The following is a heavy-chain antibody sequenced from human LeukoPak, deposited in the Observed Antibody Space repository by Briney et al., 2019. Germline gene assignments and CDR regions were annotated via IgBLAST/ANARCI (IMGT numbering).Heavy chain of an antibody. J-gene: IGHJ6*03. CDR2: IYYSGST. CDR1: GGSISSANYY. V-gene: IGHV4-30-4*08. CDR3: TRKGWVFYYMDV. D-gene: IGHD1-26*01. Sequence: SETLSLTCTVSGGSISSANYYWSWIRQPPGKALEWIGYIYYSGSTYYNPSLRSRVTISGDTSKNQFSLKLSSVTAADTAVYYCTRKGWVFYYMDVWGKGTTVTVSS.